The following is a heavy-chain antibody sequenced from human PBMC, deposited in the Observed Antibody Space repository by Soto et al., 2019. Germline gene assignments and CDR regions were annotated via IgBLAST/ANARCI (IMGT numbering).Heavy chain of an antibody. D-gene: IGHD6-13*01. J-gene: IGHJ1*01. Sequence: GGSLRLSCAASGFTFSSYAMSWVRQAPGKGLEWVSAISGSGGSTYYADSVKGRFTISRDTSKNQFSLKLSSVTAADTAVYYCARHGLIAAAGSMFASSKEYFQHWGQGTLVTVSS. V-gene: IGHV3-23*01. CDR1: GFTFSSYA. CDR3: ARHGLIAAAGSMFASSKEYFQH. CDR2: ISGSGGST.